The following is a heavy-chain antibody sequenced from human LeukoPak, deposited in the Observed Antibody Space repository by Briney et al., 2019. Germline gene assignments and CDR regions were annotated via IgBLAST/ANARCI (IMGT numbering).Heavy chain of an antibody. Sequence: GGSLRLSCAASGFTFDDYTMHWVRQAPGKGLEWVSLISWDGGNTYYADSVKGRFTISRDNSKNTLYLQMNSLRAEDTAVYYCAKDRRAGSYDYWGQGTLVTVSS. D-gene: IGHD3-10*01. CDR1: GFTFDDYT. CDR3: AKDRRAGSYDY. CDR2: ISWDGGNT. V-gene: IGHV3-43*01. J-gene: IGHJ4*02.